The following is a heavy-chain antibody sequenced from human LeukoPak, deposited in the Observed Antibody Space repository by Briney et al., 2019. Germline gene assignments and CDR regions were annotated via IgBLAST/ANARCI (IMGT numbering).Heavy chain of an antibody. CDR3: ARGSGSY. CDR2: ISSNGGST. CDR1: GFTFSSYA. D-gene: IGHD3-3*01. Sequence: AGALRLSCAASGFTFSSYAMHWVRQAPGKGLEYVSAISSNGGSTYYANSVKGRFTISRDNSKNTLYLQMGSLRAEDMAVYYCARGSGSYWGQGTLVTVSS. J-gene: IGHJ4*02. V-gene: IGHV3-64*01.